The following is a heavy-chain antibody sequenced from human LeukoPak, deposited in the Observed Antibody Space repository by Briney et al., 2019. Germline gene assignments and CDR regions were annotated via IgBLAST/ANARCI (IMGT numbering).Heavy chain of an antibody. D-gene: IGHD1-26*01. CDR1: GYSFSSYW. CDR3: ARRGWELLHFDY. CDR2: IYPGGSDT. J-gene: IGHJ4*02. Sequence: GESLKISCKGSGYSFSSYWIGWVRQMPGKGLEWMGIIYPGGSDTRYSPSFQGQVTISADKSISTAYLQWSSLKASDTAMYCARRGWELLHFDYWGQGTLVTVSS. V-gene: IGHV5-51*01.